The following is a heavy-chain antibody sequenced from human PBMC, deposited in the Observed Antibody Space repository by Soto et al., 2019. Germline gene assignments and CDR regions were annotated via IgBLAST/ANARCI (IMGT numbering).Heavy chain of an antibody. CDR1: GDSVSSNNAV. Sequence: PSQTLSLTCGISGDSVSSNNAVWSWIRQSPSGGLEWLGGTYYRSKWYGDYAVSVKSRITINSDSSKNQFSLHLNSVTPEDTAVYFCARGYSSTRSDNNNFDFWGQGTRVTVSS. CDR2: TYYRSKWYG. J-gene: IGHJ4*02. CDR3: ARGYSSTRSDNNNFDF. D-gene: IGHD6-13*01. V-gene: IGHV6-1*01.